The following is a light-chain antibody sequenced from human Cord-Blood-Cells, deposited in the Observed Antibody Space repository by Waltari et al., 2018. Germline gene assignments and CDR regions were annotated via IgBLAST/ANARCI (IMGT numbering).Light chain of an antibody. CDR3: SSYTSSSTYV. V-gene: IGLV2-14*01. CDR1: SSDVGGYNY. Sequence: QSALTQPASVSGSPGQSITISCTGTSSDVGGYNYVSWYQQHPGKAPKLMIYEVSNRPSGVSNRSSGSKSGNTDSLTISWLQAEDEADYYCSSYTSSSTYVFGTGTKVTVL. J-gene: IGLJ1*01. CDR2: EVS.